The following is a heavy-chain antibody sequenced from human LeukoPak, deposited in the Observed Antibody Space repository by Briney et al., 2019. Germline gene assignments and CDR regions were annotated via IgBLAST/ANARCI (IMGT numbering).Heavy chain of an antibody. CDR2: IYYSGST. CDR1: DGSVSSRGYY. D-gene: IGHD1-14*01. Sequence: PSETLSLTCTVSDGSVSSRGYYWGWIRQPPGKGLEWIGSIYYSGSTYYDPSLKSRVNISVDTSKNQFSLKLTSVNAADTAVYYCARRKGSGGNHGGVDYWGQGTLVTVSS. V-gene: IGHV4-39*01. CDR3: ARRKGSGGNHGGVDY. J-gene: IGHJ4*02.